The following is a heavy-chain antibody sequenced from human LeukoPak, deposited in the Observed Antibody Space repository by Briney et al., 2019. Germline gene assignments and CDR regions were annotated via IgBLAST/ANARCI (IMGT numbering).Heavy chain of an antibody. CDR3: ARAEDYYDSSGYYSVFDY. J-gene: IGHJ4*02. Sequence: AGGSLRLSCAASGFTFSSYSMNWVRQAPGKGLEGVSYISSSSSTIYYADSVKGRFTISRDNAKNSLYLQMNSLRAEDTAVYYCARAEDYYDSSGYYSVFDYWGQGTLVTVSS. CDR1: GFTFSSYS. D-gene: IGHD3-22*01. CDR2: ISSSSSTI. V-gene: IGHV3-48*01.